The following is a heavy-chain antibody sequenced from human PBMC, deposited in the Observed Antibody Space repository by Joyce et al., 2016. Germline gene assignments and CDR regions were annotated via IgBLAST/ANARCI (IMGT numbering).Heavy chain of an antibody. CDR3: ARDSPYYDVLTGYWVGFDP. CDR2: IKQDGSEK. D-gene: IGHD3-9*01. V-gene: IGHV3-7*01. J-gene: IGHJ5*02. CDR1: GFTLSGYW. Sequence: EVQLVESGGGLVQPGGSLRLSCAASGFTLSGYWMSWVSQAPGQGLEWVAKIKQDGSEKYDVDSVKGRFTISRDNAKNSLYLQMNSLRVEDTAVYYCARDSPYYDVLTGYWVGFDPWGQGTLVTVSS.